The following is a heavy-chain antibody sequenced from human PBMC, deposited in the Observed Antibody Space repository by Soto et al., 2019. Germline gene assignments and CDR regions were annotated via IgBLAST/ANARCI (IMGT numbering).Heavy chain of an antibody. CDR1: SGSLSGYY. CDR3: SRAPKVSGSAQTRPDF. J-gene: IGHJ4*02. CDR2: ICPCGTT. D-gene: IGHD6-6*01. V-gene: IGHV4-34*01. Sequence: SETLSLTCSLYSGSLSGYYWSWIRQPPGKGLEWIGEICPCGTTNYNPSLKSRVSISIDTSKTQFHMNLTSPTASATAMYFYSRAPKVSGSAQTRPDFWGQGSLVTVSS.